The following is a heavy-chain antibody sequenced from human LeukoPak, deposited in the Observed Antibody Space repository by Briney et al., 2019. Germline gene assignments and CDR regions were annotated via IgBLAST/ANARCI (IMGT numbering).Heavy chain of an antibody. J-gene: IGHJ4*02. CDR1: GYTFTSYG. V-gene: IGHV1-18*01. CDR3: AFSYGYSSSWRDY. CDR2: ISAYNGNT. Sequence: GASVKVSCKASGYTFTSYGISWVRQAPGQGLEWMGWISAYNGNTNYAQKLQGRVTMTTDTSTRTAYMELRSLRSGDTAVYYCAFSYGYSSSWRDYWGQGTLVTVSS. D-gene: IGHD6-13*01.